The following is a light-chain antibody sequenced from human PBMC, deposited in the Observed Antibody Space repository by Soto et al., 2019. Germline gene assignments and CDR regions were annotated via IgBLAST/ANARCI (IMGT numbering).Light chain of an antibody. CDR3: QQYFSWT. CDR1: QTISSNY. Sequence: EIVLTQSPGTLSVSPGERATLSCRASQTISSNYLAWYQQKPGQAPSLLIYGTSSRATGIPDRFSGSGSGTDSTLTISRLEPEDSAIYYCQQYFSWTFGQGTKVEIK. CDR2: GTS. J-gene: IGKJ1*01. V-gene: IGKV3-20*01.